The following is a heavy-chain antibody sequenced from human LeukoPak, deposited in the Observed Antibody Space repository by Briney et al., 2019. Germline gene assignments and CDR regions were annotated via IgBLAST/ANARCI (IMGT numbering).Heavy chain of an antibody. V-gene: IGHV1-8*03. CDR3: ARVPKGYCTNGVCQLTNWCDP. J-gene: IGHJ5*02. CDR2: MNPNSGNT. Sequence: ASVKVSCKASGYTFTSYDINWVRQATGQGLEWMGWMNPNSGNTGYAQKFQGRVTITRNTSISTAYMELSSLRSEDTAVYYCARVPKGYCTNGVCQLTNWCDPWGQGTLVTVSS. D-gene: IGHD2-8*01. CDR1: GYTFTSYD.